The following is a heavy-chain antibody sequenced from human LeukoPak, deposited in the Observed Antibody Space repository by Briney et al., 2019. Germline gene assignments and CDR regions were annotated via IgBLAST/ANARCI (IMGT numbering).Heavy chain of an antibody. J-gene: IGHJ4*02. Sequence: ASVKVSCKASGYTFTGYYMHWVRQAPGQGLEWMGWINPNSGGTNYAQKFRGRVTMTRDTSISTAYMELSRLRSDDTAVYYCARGFAAAGTFDYWGQGTLVTVSS. CDR3: ARGFAAAGTFDY. CDR2: INPNSGGT. D-gene: IGHD6-13*01. V-gene: IGHV1-2*02. CDR1: GYTFTGYY.